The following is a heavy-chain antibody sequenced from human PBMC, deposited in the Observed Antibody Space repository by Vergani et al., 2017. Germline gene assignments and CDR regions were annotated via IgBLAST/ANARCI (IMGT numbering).Heavy chain of an antibody. CDR3: ARLGTRGPSRGMYYYYGMDV. V-gene: IGHV1-2*06. CDR1: GYTFTGYY. J-gene: IGHJ6*02. D-gene: IGHD1-1*01. Sequence: QVQLVQSGAEVKKPGASVKVSCKASGYTFTGYYMHWVRQAPGQGLEWMGRINPNSGGTNYAQKFQGRVTMTRDTSISTAYLQWSSLKASDTAMYYCARLGTRGPSRGMYYYYGMDVWGQGP. CDR2: INPNSGGT.